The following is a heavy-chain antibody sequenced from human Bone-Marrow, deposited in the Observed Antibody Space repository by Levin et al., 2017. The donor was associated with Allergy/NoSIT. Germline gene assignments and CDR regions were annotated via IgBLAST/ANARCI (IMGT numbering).Heavy chain of an antibody. V-gene: IGHV3-7*01. CDR1: GFIFSSYW. J-gene: IGHJ3*01. D-gene: IGHD3-16*02. CDR2: ITQDGTEK. Sequence: PGESLKISCAASGFIFSSYWMSWVRQAPGKGLEWVASITQDGTEKFFVDSVRGRFTISRDNAKKSLFLQMNSLRVEDTAVYYCARVAPLGYQGGDDAFDVWGQGTMITVSS. CDR3: ARVAPLGYQGGDDAFDV.